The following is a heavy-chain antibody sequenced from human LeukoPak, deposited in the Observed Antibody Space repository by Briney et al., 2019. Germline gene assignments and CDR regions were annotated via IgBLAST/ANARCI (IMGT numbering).Heavy chain of an antibody. Sequence: ASVKVSCKASGYTFTSNYIHWVRQAPGQGLEWMGMIYPRDGSTSYAQKLQGRVTVTRDTSTSTVHMELSGLRSEDTAVYYCARDQEGFDYWGQGTLVTVSS. CDR2: IYPRDGST. CDR1: GYTFTSNY. J-gene: IGHJ4*02. V-gene: IGHV1-46*01. CDR3: ARDQEGFDY.